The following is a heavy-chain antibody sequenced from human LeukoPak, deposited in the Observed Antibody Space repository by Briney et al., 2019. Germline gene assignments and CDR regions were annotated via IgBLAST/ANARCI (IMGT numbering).Heavy chain of an antibody. D-gene: IGHD6-25*01. J-gene: IGHJ5*02. CDR2: IYYSGST. Sequence: SETLSLTCTVSGGSISSGGYYWSWIRQHPGKGLEWIGFIYYSGSTYYNPSLKSRVTFSVDTSKNQFSLKLSSVNAADTAVYFCARDRHSGYSSVWYDHWGQGIVVTVSS. CDR3: ARDRHSGYSSVWYDH. V-gene: IGHV4-31*03. CDR1: GGSISSGGYY.